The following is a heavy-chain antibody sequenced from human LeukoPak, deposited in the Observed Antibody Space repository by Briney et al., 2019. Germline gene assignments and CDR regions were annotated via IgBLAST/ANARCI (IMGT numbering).Heavy chain of an antibody. CDR1: GGTFSSYA. CDR2: IIPIFGTA. Sequence: SVKVSCKASGGTFSSYAISWVRQAPGQGLEWMGGIIPIFGTANYAQKFQGRVTITADESTSTAYMELSSLRSEDTAVYYCARDEVVPAAMLSPYYYYGMDVWGQGTTVTVSS. V-gene: IGHV1-69*13. D-gene: IGHD2-2*01. J-gene: IGHJ6*02. CDR3: ARDEVVPAAMLSPYYYYGMDV.